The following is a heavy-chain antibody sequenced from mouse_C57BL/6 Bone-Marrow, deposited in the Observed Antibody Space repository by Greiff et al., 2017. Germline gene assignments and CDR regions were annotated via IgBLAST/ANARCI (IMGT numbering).Heavy chain of an antibody. V-gene: IGHV14-4*01. J-gene: IGHJ2*01. CDR1: GFNIKDDY. CDR3: TTGHYYY. CDR2: IDPENGDT. D-gene: IGHD1-1*01. Sequence: EVQLQQSGAELVRPGASVKLSCTASGFNIKDDYMHWVKQRPEPGLEWIGWIDPENGDTEYASKFQGKATITADTSSNTAYLQLSSLTSEDTAVYYCTTGHYYYWGQGTTLTVSS.